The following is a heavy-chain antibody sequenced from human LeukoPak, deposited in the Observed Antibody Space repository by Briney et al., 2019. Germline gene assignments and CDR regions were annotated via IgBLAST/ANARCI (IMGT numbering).Heavy chain of an antibody. Sequence: ASVKLSCKASGYTFSGYYMHWVRQAPGQGLEWMGCTNSNSGGTNYAEKFQGRVTKTRDTYISRAYMELSRPKSDHSAVYYCARDRIGIVPAAYDAFDIWGQGTMVTVSS. J-gene: IGHJ3*02. CDR2: TNSNSGGT. V-gene: IGHV1-2*02. CDR1: GYTFSGYY. CDR3: ARDRIGIVPAAYDAFDI. D-gene: IGHD2-2*01.